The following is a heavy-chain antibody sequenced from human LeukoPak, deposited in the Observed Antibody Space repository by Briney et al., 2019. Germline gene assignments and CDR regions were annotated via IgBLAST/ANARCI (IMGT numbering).Heavy chain of an antibody. J-gene: IGHJ3*02. CDR1: GFTFSSYA. CDR3: ATSMTDDAFDI. CDR2: ISYDGSNK. V-gene: IGHV3-30-3*01. Sequence: GGSLRLPCAASGFTFSSYAMHWVRQAPGKGLEWVAVISYDGSNKYYADSVKGRFTISRDNSKNTLYLQMNSLRAEDTAVYYCATSMTDDAFDIWGQGTMVTVSS.